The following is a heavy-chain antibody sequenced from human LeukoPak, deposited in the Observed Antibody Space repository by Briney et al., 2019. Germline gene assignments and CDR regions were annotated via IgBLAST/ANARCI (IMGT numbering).Heavy chain of an antibody. V-gene: IGHV1-2*02. CDR2: IHPNNGDT. CDR1: GYTFSGTGWY. CDR3: ARDGPAQMVDLDY. D-gene: IGHD5-24*01. Sequence: GGSVKVPCKASGYTFSGTGWYLYWLRQAPGQGLECMGWIHPNNGDTAYAQKFEGRVAMTRDTSISTAYMELRRLRPDDTAVYFCARDGPAQMVDLDYWGQGTLVTVSS. J-gene: IGHJ4*02.